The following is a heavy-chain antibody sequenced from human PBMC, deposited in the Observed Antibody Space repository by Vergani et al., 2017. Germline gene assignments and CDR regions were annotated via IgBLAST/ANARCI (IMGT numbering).Heavy chain of an antibody. CDR2: ISSNGGST. CDR3: AKDEFATRSGSYRQLAYFDY. V-gene: IGHV3-64D*06. J-gene: IGHJ4*02. Sequence: EVQLLESGGGLVQPGGSLRLSCAASGFTFSSYAMHWVRQAPGKGLEYVSAISSNGGSTYYADSVKGRFTISRDNSKNTLYLQMSSLRAEDTAVYYCAKDEFATRSGSYRQLAYFDYWGQGTLVTVSS. D-gene: IGHD1-26*01. CDR1: GFTFSSYA.